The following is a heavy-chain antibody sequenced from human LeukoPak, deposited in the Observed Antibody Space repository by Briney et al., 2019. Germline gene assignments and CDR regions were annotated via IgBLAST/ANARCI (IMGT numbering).Heavy chain of an antibody. J-gene: IGHJ6*03. CDR1: GYTFTGYY. D-gene: IGHD2-2*01. CDR3: ARGFPGYCSSTSCYPPYYYYYMDV. Sequence: ASVKVSCKASGYTFTGYYMHWVRQAPGQGLEWMGWFNPNSGGTNYAQKFQGRVTMTRDTSISTAYMELSRLRSDDTAVYYCARGFPGYCSSTSCYPPYYYYYMDVWGKGTTVTVSS. V-gene: IGHV1-2*02. CDR2: FNPNSGGT.